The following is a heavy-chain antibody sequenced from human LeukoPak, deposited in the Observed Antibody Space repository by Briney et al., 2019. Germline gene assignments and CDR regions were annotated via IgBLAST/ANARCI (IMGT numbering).Heavy chain of an antibody. D-gene: IGHD3-22*01. Sequence: SETLSLTCAVYGGSFSGYYWNWIRQPPGKGLEWIGEINHSGSTNYNPSLKSRVTTSVDTSRTQFSLRLSSVTAADTAVYYCARGQDDRSGTFDYWGQGILVTVSS. CDR3: ARGQDDRSGTFDY. CDR1: GGSFSGYY. V-gene: IGHV4-34*01. CDR2: INHSGST. J-gene: IGHJ4*02.